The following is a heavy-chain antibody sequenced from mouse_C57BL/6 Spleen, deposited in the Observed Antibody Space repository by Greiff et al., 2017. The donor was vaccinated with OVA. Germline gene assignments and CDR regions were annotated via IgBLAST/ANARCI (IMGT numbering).Heavy chain of an antibody. CDR3: ARSGHYCAMDY. CDR2: IYLRSGNS. V-gene: IGHV1-81*01. J-gene: IGHJ4*01. Sequence: QVQLQQSGAGLARPGASVKLSCTASGYTFTSSGISWVKLRTGQGLEWIGLIYLRSGNSYCYEQCKSKATLTEDKSSSTSYMELRSLTSEDSAVYFCARSGHYCAMDYWGQGTSVTVSS. D-gene: IGHD3-3*01. CDR1: GYTFTSSG.